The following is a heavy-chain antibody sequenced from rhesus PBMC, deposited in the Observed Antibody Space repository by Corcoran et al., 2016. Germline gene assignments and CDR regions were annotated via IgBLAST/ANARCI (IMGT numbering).Heavy chain of an antibody. CDR1: GYTFTSYY. CDR2: NNPSNENT. V-gene: IGHV1-200*01. Sequence: QVQLVQSGAEGKKPGTSVRLSCKASGYTFTSYYIHWVRQAPGHLLEWMGWNNPSNENTGYAQKFQGRVTMTRDTSTSTAYMELNSLRSDDTAVYYCARYYSGSQGLDFWGQGLRVTVSS. J-gene: IGHJ3*01. D-gene: IGHD3-16*01. CDR3: ARYYSGSQGLDF.